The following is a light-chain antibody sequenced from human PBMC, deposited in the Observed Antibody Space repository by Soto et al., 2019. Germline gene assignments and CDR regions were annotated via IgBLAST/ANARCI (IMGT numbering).Light chain of an antibody. Sequence: AIRMTQSPSSLSASTGDRVTITCRTSQGISSYLAWYQQKPGKAPKLLIYAASTLQSGVPSRFSGSGSGTDFTLTISCLQSEDFATYYCFQDSNYPPTFGQGTKVEIK. V-gene: IGKV1-8*01. CDR3: FQDSNYPPT. CDR2: AAS. CDR1: QGISSY. J-gene: IGKJ1*01.